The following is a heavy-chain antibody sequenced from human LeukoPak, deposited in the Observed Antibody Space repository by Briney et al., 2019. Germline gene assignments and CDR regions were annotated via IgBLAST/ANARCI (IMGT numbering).Heavy chain of an antibody. V-gene: IGHV3-33*08. CDR3: AGSYYNVFDY. D-gene: IGHD3-10*01. CDR1: GFTFSSFG. CDR2: IWYDGSNE. Sequence: LRLSCAASGFTFSSFGMHWVRQAPGKGLEWVAVIWYDGSNECYADSVKGRFTISRDNSKNTLYLQMNSLRAEDTAVYYCAGSYYNVFDYWGQGTLVTVSS. J-gene: IGHJ4*02.